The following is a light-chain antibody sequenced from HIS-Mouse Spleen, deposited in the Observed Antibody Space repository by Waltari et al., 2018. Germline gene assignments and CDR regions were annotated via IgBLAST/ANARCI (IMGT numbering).Light chain of an antibody. V-gene: IGLV3-21*02. CDR2: DDS. CDR3: QVWDSSSDRV. Sequence: SYVLTQPPSASVAPGQTARTTCGGNNIGSKSVHWYQQKPGQAPVLVVYDDSDRPSGIPERFSGSNSGNTATLTISRVEAGDEADYYCQVWDSSSDRVFGTGTKVTVL. J-gene: IGLJ1*01. CDR1: NIGSKS.